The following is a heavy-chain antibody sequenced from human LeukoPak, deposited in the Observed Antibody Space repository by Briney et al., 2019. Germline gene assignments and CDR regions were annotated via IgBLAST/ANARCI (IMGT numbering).Heavy chain of an antibody. J-gene: IGHJ5*02. Sequence: GGSLRLSCAASGFTFSSYAMSWVRQAPGKGLEWVSAISGSGGSTYYADSVKGRFTISRDNSKNTLYLQMNSLRAEDTAVYYCANLFTMIVVVEFDPWGQGTLVTVSS. V-gene: IGHV3-23*01. CDR3: ANLFTMIVVVEFDP. CDR1: GFTFSSYA. CDR2: ISGSGGST. D-gene: IGHD3-22*01.